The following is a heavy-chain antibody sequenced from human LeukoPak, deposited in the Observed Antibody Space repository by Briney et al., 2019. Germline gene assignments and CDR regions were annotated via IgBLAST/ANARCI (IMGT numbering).Heavy chain of an antibody. D-gene: IGHD3-10*01. CDR1: RGSISSTHYY. Sequence: WETLSLTCTVPRGSISSTHYYWAWIRQPPGKWLEWIGSVSDSGTTYYNPSLSSRVGISADTANNQFSLKLSSVTAADTAVYYCARVISGVVGFDYWGQGTLVTVSS. J-gene: IGHJ4*02. CDR2: VSDSGTT. V-gene: IGHV4-39*07. CDR3: ARVISGVVGFDY.